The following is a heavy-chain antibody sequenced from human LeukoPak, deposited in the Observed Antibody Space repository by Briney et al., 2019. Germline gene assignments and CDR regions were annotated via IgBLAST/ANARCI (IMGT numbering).Heavy chain of an antibody. Sequence: SETLSLTCTVSGGSISSDIYYWSWIRQPAGKGLEWIGRIYMSGNTNYNLSLKSRLTISVDTSKNQFSLKLSSATAADTAVYYCAGTRRYCSGGSCYNWFDPWGQGTLVTVSS. CDR3: AGTRRYCSGGSCYNWFDP. CDR2: IYMSGNT. J-gene: IGHJ5*02. CDR1: GGSISSDIYY. V-gene: IGHV4-61*02. D-gene: IGHD2-15*01.